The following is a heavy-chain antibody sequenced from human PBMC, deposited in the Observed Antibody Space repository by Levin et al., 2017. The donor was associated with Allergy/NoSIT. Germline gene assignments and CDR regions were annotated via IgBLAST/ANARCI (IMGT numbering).Heavy chain of an antibody. Sequence: PGGSLRLSCAASGFTFSDYGMHWVRQAPGKGLEWLALISYEVTNEFYADSVKGRFTISRDNSKNILYLHMNSLRAEDTAVYYCARDHGYDSTGLDSWGQGTLVTVSS. CDR1: GFTFSDYG. V-gene: IGHV3-30*03. J-gene: IGHJ4*02. CDR2: ISYEVTNE. D-gene: IGHD3-22*01. CDR3: ARDHGYDSTGLDS.